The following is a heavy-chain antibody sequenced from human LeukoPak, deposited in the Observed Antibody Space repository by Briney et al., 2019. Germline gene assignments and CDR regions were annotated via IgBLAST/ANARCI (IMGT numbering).Heavy chain of an antibody. D-gene: IGHD3-10*01. J-gene: IGHJ4*02. V-gene: IGHV3-74*01. CDR1: RFSFSNYW. CDR2: VKSDGSNP. CDR3: ARDIVSGSGSLDY. Sequence: GGSLRLSCAASRFSFSNYWMHWVRQAPGKGLVWVSRVKSDGSNPSYADSVRGRFTISRDNAEDMLYLQMNTLGAEDTAVYYCARDIVSGSGSLDYWGQGTLVTVSS.